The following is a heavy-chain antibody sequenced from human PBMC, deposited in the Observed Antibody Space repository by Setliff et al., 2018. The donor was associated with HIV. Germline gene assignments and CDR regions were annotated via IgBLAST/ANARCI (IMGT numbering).Heavy chain of an antibody. D-gene: IGHD3-16*01. J-gene: IGHJ6*03. CDR2: INPSGGST. V-gene: IGHV1-46*01. CDR3: ARTVKTTLGDLLSPYYYYMDL. Sequence: ASVKVSCKASGYTFTSYYMHWVRQAPGQGLEWMGIINPSGGSTSYAQKFQGRVTMTSDTSTTTAYMELRNLRSNDSAVYYCARTVKTTLGDLLSPYYYYMDLWGKGTTVTVSS. CDR1: GYTFTSYY.